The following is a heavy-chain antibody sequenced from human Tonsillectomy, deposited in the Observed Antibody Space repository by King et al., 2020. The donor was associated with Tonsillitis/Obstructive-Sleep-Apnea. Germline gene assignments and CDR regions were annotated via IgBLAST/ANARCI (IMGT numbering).Heavy chain of an antibody. Sequence: VQLVESGAEVKKPGASVKVSCKASGYTFTSYGISWVRQAPGQGLEWMGWTSAYNGNTNYAQKLQGRVTMTTDTSTSTAYMELRSLRSDDTAVYYCARDRSIRGYYYLFYWGQGTLVTVSS. CDR1: GYTFTSYG. CDR3: ARDRSIRGYYYLFY. V-gene: IGHV1-18*01. J-gene: IGHJ4*02. D-gene: IGHD3-22*01. CDR2: TSAYNGNT.